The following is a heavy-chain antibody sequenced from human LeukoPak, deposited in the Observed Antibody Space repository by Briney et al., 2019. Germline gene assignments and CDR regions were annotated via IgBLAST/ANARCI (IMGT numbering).Heavy chain of an antibody. CDR1: GFTFSSYE. CDR3: ARGYYYDSSGYPLLDY. V-gene: IGHV3-48*03. D-gene: IGHD3-22*01. Sequence: PGGSLRLSCAASGFTFSSYEMNWVRQAPGKGLEWVSFITSSGNTMYYADSVKGRFTISRDNAKNSLYLQMNSLRAEDTAVYYCARGYYYDSSGYPLLDYWGQGTLVTVSS. CDR2: ITSSGNTM. J-gene: IGHJ4*02.